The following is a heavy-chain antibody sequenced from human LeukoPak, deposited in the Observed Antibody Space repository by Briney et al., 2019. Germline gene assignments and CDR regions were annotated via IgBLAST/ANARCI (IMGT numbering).Heavy chain of an antibody. CDR2: LQKDGSDI. J-gene: IGHJ3*02. V-gene: IGHV3-30*02. D-gene: IGHD2/OR15-2a*01. Sequence: PGGSLRLSCAASGFTFSNYGMHWVRQAPDKGLEWVAFLQKDGSDIHYADSVEGRFTISRDNSKNTPYLQMNSLRAEDTAVYYCANRRGTQVLGNNIDIWGQGTLVTVSS. CDR1: GFTFSNYG. CDR3: ANRRGTQVLGNNIDI.